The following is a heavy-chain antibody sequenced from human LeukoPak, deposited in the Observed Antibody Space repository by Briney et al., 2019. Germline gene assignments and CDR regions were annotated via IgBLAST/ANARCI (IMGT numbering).Heavy chain of an antibody. D-gene: IGHD2-2*01. J-gene: IGHJ5*02. Sequence: ASVKVSCKASGYTFTSYYMHWVRQAPGQGLEWMGIINPSDGSTSYAQKFQGRVTMTRDMSTSTVYMELSSLRSEDTAVYYCARNRCSSTSCYLPPSFDPRGQGTLVTVSS. CDR2: INPSDGST. V-gene: IGHV1-46*01. CDR3: ARNRCSSTSCYLPPSFDP. CDR1: GYTFTSYY.